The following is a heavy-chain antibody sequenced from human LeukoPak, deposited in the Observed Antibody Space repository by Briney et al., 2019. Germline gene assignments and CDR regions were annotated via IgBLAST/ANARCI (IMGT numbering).Heavy chain of an antibody. D-gene: IGHD3-9*01. V-gene: IGHV1-2*02. CDR1: GYTFTGYY. Sequence: ASVKVSCKASGYTFTGYYMHWVRQAAGQGLEWMGWVNPNSGGTNYAQKFQGRVPMTRDTSISTAYMELSRLRSDDPAVYYCAREIQYYDILTGYYQEYYYYMDVWGKGTTATISS. CDR2: VNPNSGGT. J-gene: IGHJ6*03. CDR3: AREIQYYDILTGYYQEYYYYMDV.